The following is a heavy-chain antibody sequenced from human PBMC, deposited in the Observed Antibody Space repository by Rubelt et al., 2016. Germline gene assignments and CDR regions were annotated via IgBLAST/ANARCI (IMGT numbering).Heavy chain of an antibody. Sequence: RLSCAASGFTFSSYSMNWVRQAPGKGLEWVSSISSSSSYIYYADSVKGRFTISRDNAKNSLYLQMNSLRAEDTAVYYCARDGPGAYCGGDCSYDYWGQGTLVTVSS. CDR2: ISSSSSYI. J-gene: IGHJ4*02. CDR3: ARDGPGAYCGGDCSYDY. V-gene: IGHV3-21*01. CDR1: GFTFSSYS. D-gene: IGHD2-21*02.